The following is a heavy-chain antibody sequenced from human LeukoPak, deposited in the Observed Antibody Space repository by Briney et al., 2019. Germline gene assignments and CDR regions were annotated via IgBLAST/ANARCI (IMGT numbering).Heavy chain of an antibody. CDR2: ISGSGGST. V-gene: IGHV3-23*01. Sequence: PGGSLRLSCAASGFTFSSYAMSWLRQAPGKGLEWVSAISGSGGSTYYADSVKGRFTISRDNSKNTLYLQMNSLRAEDTAVYYCAKDQEGYYYDSSGYFPWDYWGQGTLVTVSS. D-gene: IGHD3-22*01. CDR3: AKDQEGYYYDSSGYFPWDY. CDR1: GFTFSSYA. J-gene: IGHJ4*02.